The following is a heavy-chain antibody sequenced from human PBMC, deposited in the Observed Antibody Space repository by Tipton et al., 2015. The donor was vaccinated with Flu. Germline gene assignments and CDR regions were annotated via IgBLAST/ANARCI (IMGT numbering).Heavy chain of an antibody. D-gene: IGHD6-19*01. J-gene: IGHJ6*02. CDR3: ARGSGSGWYVDYYYYGMDV. Sequence: TPSLTCTVSGGSISSYYWSWIRQPPGKGLEWIGYIYYSGSTNYNPSLKSRVTISVDTSKNQFSLKLSSVTAADTAVYYCARGSGSGWYVDYYYYGMDVWGQGTTVTVSS. CDR1: GGSISSYY. CDR2: IYYSGST. V-gene: IGHV4-59*01.